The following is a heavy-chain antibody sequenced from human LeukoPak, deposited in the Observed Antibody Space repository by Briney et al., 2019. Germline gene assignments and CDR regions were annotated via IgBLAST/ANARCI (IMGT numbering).Heavy chain of an antibody. Sequence: GESLKISCKGSGYSFTNYWIGWVRQMPGKGPEGLGIIYPGDSDTRYSPSFQGQVTISADKSISTAYLQWSSLKASDTAMYYCARHLRLWQNWFDPWGQGTLVTASS. D-gene: IGHD5-18*01. CDR2: IYPGDSDT. J-gene: IGHJ5*02. CDR1: GYSFTNYW. V-gene: IGHV5-51*01. CDR3: ARHLRLWQNWFDP.